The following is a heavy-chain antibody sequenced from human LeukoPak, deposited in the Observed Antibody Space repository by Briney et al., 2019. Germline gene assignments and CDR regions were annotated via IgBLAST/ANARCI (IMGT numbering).Heavy chain of an antibody. CDR1: GYTFTNYG. CDR2: ISTYYGNT. Sequence: APVKVSCKASGYTFTNYGITWLRQAPGQGLEWMGWISTYYGNTNYAQMFQGRVTMTTDTSTSTAYMELSSLRSDDAAVYYCARHYSDSSGYFNYFDYWGQGTQVTVSS. V-gene: IGHV1-18*01. CDR3: ARHYSDSSGYFNYFDY. J-gene: IGHJ4*02. D-gene: IGHD3-22*01.